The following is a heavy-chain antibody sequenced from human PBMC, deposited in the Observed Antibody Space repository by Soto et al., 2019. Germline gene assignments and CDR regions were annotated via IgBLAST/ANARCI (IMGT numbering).Heavy chain of an antibody. Sequence: SETLSLTCTVSGGSIRNVYWSWIRQPPGQGLEWIGFIFHSGNAKYNPSLKSRVTISVDTSKNQFSLSLDSVTAADTAVYFCARAHAPTLPFDYWGQGTLVTVS. CDR1: GGSIRNVY. V-gene: IGHV4-59*01. J-gene: IGHJ4*01. D-gene: IGHD2-2*01. CDR2: IFHSGNA. CDR3: ARAHAPTLPFDY.